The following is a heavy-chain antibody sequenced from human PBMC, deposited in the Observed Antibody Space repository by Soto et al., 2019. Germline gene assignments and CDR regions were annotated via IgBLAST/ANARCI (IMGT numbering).Heavy chain of an antibody. Sequence: QVQLVQSGVEVKKPGASVKVSCKASGYTFISHGISWVRQAPGQGLEWMGWISGKNGNTNYAQKLQGRVTLTTDTSTRTAYMELRSRRSDETAVYYCARVSSSVVVVPDYGMDVWGQGPTVTVSS. D-gene: IGHD2-15*01. CDR3: ARVSSSVVVVPDYGMDV. CDR2: ISGKNGNT. CDR1: GYTFISHG. J-gene: IGHJ6*02. V-gene: IGHV1-18*04.